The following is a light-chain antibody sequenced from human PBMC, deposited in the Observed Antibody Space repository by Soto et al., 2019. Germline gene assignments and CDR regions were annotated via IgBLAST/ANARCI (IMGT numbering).Light chain of an antibody. CDR3: QQYGDSPLT. J-gene: IGKJ4*01. CDR1: QSVSSSTS. CDR2: GAS. V-gene: IGKV3-20*01. Sequence: EIVLTQSPGTLSLSPGERATLSCRASQSVSSSTSLAWYQQKTGQAPRLLIYGASSRAVGVPDRFSGSGSGTDFNLTISRLETEDFAVYYCQQYGDSPLTFGGGTQVE.